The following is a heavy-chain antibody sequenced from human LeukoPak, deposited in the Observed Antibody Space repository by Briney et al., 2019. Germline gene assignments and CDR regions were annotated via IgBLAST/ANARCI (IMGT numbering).Heavy chain of an antibody. J-gene: IGHJ4*02. CDR1: GLIFSSYW. V-gene: IGHV3-7*05. Sequence: PGGSLRLSCAASGLIFSSYWMGWVRQAPGKGLKWVANVAQDGSKTYYVDSVKGRFTISRDNAKTSLWLQMNSLRADDTAVYYCARHGRYCFDYWGQGALVTVSS. D-gene: IGHD1-26*01. CDR3: ARHGRYCFDY. CDR2: VAQDGSKT.